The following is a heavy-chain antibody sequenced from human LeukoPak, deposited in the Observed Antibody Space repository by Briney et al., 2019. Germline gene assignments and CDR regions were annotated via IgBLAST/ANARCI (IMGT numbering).Heavy chain of an antibody. Sequence: GGSLRLSCVAYGFTFGSFGMHWVRQAPGKGLDWVAVIAYDGSDENYADSVKGRFTISRDNFMNTLYLQMNSLGPEDTAMYYCARDVMAVAGTLGFDCWGQGALVTVSS. CDR2: IAYDGSDE. D-gene: IGHD6-19*01. J-gene: IGHJ4*02. CDR1: GFTFGSFG. V-gene: IGHV3-30*04. CDR3: ARDVMAVAGTLGFDC.